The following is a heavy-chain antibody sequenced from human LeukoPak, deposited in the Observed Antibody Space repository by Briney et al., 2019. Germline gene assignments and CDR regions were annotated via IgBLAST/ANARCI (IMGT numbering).Heavy chain of an antibody. J-gene: IGHJ5*02. V-gene: IGHV4-39*07. CDR1: GGSISSSSYY. CDR2: IYYSGST. Sequence: PSETLSLTCTVSGGSISSSSYYWGWLRQPPGKGLEWSGSIYYSGSTYYNPSLKSRVTISVDTSKNQFSLKLSSVTAADTAVYYCAREVAAAGLYNWFAPWGQGTLVTVSS. D-gene: IGHD6-13*01. CDR3: AREVAAAGLYNWFAP.